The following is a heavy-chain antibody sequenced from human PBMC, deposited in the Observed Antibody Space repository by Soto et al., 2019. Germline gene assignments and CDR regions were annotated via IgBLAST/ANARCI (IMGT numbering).Heavy chain of an antibody. CDR2: ISYDGSNK. V-gene: IGHV3-30*03. CDR1: GFTFSSYG. Sequence: GGSLRLSCAASGFTFSSYGMHWVRQAPGKGLEWVAVISYDGSNKYYADSVKGRFTISRDNSKNTLYLQMNSLRAEDTAVYYCARGAVMPDSWGQGTLVTVSS. D-gene: IGHD3-16*01. CDR3: ARGAVMPDS. J-gene: IGHJ4*02.